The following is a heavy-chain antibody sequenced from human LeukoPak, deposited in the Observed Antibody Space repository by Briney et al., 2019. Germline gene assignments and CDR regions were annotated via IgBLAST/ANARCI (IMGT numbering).Heavy chain of an antibody. CDR2: FYYSGST. J-gene: IGHJ6*02. D-gene: IGHD2-2*01. CDR1: GGSISSYY. CDR3: ARHWGGVVPAADARYYYYGMDV. Sequence: SETLSLTCTVAGGSISSYYWSWIRQPPGKGLEWIGYFYYSGSTNYNPSLKSRVTISVDTSKNQFSLKLSSVTAADTAVYYCARHWGGVVPAADARYYYYGMDVWGQGTTVTVSS. V-gene: IGHV4-59*08.